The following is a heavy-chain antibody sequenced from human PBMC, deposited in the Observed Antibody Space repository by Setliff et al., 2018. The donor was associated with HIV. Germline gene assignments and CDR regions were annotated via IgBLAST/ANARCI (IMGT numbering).Heavy chain of an antibody. D-gene: IGHD3-22*01. CDR1: GFTFSSYA. CDR3: ARGDRDSSGYFLFDY. V-gene: IGHV3-23*01. Sequence: GSLRLSCASSGFTFSSYAMTWVRQAPGKGLEWVSGITQTGDNTYYADSVKGRFTISRDNSKNTLYLQMNSLRAEDTAVYYCARGDRDSSGYFLFDYWGQGTLVTVSS. CDR2: ITQTGDNT. J-gene: IGHJ4*02.